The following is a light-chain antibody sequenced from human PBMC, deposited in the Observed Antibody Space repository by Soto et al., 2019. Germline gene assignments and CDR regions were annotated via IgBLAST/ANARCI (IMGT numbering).Light chain of an antibody. Sequence: DIVLTQSPGTLSLSPGERATLSCRASQSVSATYLAWYQQRRGQTPRLLIYGVSTRATGIPDRFSGSGSGTDFTLTINRLEPEDSAVYYCQQYGSSPPTFGQGTKVDIK. CDR2: GVS. CDR1: QSVSATY. CDR3: QQYGSSPPT. V-gene: IGKV3-20*01. J-gene: IGKJ1*01.